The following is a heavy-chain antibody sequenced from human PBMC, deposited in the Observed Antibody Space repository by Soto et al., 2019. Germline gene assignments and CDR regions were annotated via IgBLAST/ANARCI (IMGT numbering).Heavy chain of an antibody. CDR2: IFHDGTA. J-gene: IGHJ4*02. D-gene: IGHD3-10*01. Sequence: SETLSLTCAVSGVSISSGNWWTWVRQSPQRGLEYIGEIFHDGTANYYPSFERRVAIPVDTSKNQFSLKLTSVTAADTAIYFCARLVYDTRLNYMYFDFWGQGTLVT. CDR3: ARLVYDTRLNYMYFDF. V-gene: IGHV4-4*02. CDR1: GVSISSGNW.